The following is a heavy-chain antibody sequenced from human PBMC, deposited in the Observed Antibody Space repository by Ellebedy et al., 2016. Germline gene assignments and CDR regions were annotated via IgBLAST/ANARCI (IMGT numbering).Heavy chain of an antibody. CDR2: VVGRGERT. Sequence: GGSLRLSCEASGFTFSSHAMSWVRQAPGKGPEWVSAVVGRGERTFYADSVKGRFTISRDNSKNRLYLQMSSLKVEDTATYYCENVGGSGTYYNGYWGQGTLVTVSS. V-gene: IGHV3-23*01. D-gene: IGHD3-10*01. J-gene: IGHJ4*02. CDR3: ENVGGSGTYYNGY. CDR1: GFTFSSHA.